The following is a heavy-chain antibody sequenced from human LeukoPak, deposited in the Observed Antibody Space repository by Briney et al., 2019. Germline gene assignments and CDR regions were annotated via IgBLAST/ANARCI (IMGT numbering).Heavy chain of an antibody. V-gene: IGHV1-3*01. J-gene: IGHJ3*02. D-gene: IGHD1-7*01. CDR1: GYTFTSYV. CDR2: AGNGNT. CDR3: AGITGTTGYEAFDI. Sequence: ASVKVSCKASGYTFTSYVIHWVRQAPGQRLEWMGNAGNGNTKDRVTITRDTSISTAYMELSRLRFDDTAVFYCAGITGTTGYEAFDIWGQGTMVTVSS.